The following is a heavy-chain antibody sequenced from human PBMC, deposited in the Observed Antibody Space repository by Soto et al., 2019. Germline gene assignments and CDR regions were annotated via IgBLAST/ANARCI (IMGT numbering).Heavy chain of an antibody. CDR3: ARFCEGATLRFYYSYGMYA. J-gene: IGHJ6*01. D-gene: IGHD1-26*01. CDR2: IYPGDSDT. V-gene: IGHV5-51*01. CDR1: GYSFTSYW. Sequence: PGGSLKISCKGSGYSFTSYWIGWVRQMPGKGLEWMGIIYPGDSDTRYSPSFQGQVTISADKSISTAYLQWSSLKASDTAMYFCARFCEGATLRFYYSYGMYACGQGTTVSASS.